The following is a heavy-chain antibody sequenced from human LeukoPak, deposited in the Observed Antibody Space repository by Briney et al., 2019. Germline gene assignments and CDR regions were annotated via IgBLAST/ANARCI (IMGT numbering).Heavy chain of an antibody. CDR2: ISVSGTTM. J-gene: IGHJ4*02. CDR1: GFTFTDFY. CDR3: ARVGRLQYGDYVAFDY. Sequence: GVSLRLSRATSGFTFTDFYMSWIRQAPGKGLEWVSYISVSGTTMFYADSVKGRFTLSRDNAKNSLYLQMNSLRVEDTAVYYCARVGRLQYGDYVAFDYWGQGTLVTVSS. V-gene: IGHV3-11*01. D-gene: IGHD4-17*01.